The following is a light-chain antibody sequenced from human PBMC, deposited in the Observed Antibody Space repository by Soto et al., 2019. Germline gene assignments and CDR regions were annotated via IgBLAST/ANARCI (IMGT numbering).Light chain of an antibody. J-gene: IGKJ1*01. Sequence: AILLTQSPSSLSASVGDRVTITCRASQGIDSSFAWYQQKPGKAPKLLIYAASSLQSGVPSRFSGSGSGTDFTLNISSLQPEDFATYYCQHYNSYSEAFGQGTKVDIK. CDR3: QHYNSYSEA. CDR1: QGIDSS. V-gene: IGKV1-13*02. CDR2: AAS.